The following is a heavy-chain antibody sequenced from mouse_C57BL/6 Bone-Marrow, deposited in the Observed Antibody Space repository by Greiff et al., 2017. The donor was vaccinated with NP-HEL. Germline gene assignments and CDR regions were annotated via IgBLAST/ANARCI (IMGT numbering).Heavy chain of an antibody. CDR1: GFTFSDYG. V-gene: IGHV5-17*01. CDR3: ARSPYYSNYEFAY. CDR2: ISSGSSTI. J-gene: IGHJ3*01. D-gene: IGHD2-5*01. Sequence: DVHLVESGGGLVKPGGSLKLSCAASGFTFSDYGMHWVRQAPEKGLEWVAYISSGSSTIYYADTVKGRFTISRDNAKNTLFLQMTSLRSEDTAMYYCARSPYYSNYEFAYWGQGTLVTVSA.